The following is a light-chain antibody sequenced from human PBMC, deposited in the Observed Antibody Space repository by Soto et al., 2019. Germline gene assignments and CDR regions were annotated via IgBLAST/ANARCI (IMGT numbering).Light chain of an antibody. CDR1: QSVSSY. CDR2: DAS. CDR3: QQRSNWPRT. Sequence: EIVLTQSPATLSLSPGERATLSCRASQSVSSYLAWYQQKPGQAPRLLIYDASNRATGIPARFSGSGSGTVFTLTISSLEPEDFAVYYCQQRSNWPRTVGQGTKVDIK. J-gene: IGKJ1*01. V-gene: IGKV3-11*01.